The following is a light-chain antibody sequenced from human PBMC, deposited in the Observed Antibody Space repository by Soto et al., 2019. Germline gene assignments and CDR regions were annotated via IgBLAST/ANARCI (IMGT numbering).Light chain of an antibody. Sequence: QSALTQPASVSGSPGQSITISCTGTSSDVGSYNLVSWYQQHPGKAPKLMIYEGSKRPSGVSNRFSGSKSGYTASLTISGLQAEDEADYYCCSYAGSGTLVFGGGNKLTVL. J-gene: IGLJ3*02. V-gene: IGLV2-23*01. CDR2: EGS. CDR3: CSYAGSGTLV. CDR1: SSDVGSYNL.